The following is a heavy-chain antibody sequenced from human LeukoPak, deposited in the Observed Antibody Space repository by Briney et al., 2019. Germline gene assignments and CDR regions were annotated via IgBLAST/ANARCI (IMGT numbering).Heavy chain of an antibody. CDR1: GGSISSYY. CDR2: IYTSGST. CDR3: ARVGWSRDYYYYYYMDV. V-gene: IGHV4-4*07. D-gene: IGHD1-26*01. Sequence: PSETLSLTCTVSGGSISSYYWSWIRQPAGKGLEWIGRIYTSGSTNYNPSLKSRVTMSVDTSKNQFSLKLSSVTAADTAVYYCARVGWSRDYYYYYYMDVWGKGTTVTVSS. J-gene: IGHJ6*03.